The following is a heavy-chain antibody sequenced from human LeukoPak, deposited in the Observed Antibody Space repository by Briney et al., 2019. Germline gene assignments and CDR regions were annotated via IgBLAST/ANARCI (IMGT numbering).Heavy chain of an antibody. D-gene: IGHD1-26*01. J-gene: IGHJ4*02. Sequence: PGGSLRLSCAASGFTFSSYSMIWVRQAPGKGLEWVSAISGSGGSTYYADSVKGRFTISRDNSKNTLYLQMNSLRAEDTAVYYCAKDRWELLLPFDYWGQGTLVTVSS. CDR3: AKDRWELLLPFDY. V-gene: IGHV3-23*01. CDR2: ISGSGGST. CDR1: GFTFSSYS.